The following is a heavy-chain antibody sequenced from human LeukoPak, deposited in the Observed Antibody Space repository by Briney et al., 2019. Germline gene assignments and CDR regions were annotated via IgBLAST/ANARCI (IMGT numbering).Heavy chain of an antibody. V-gene: IGHV5-51*01. CDR1: GYSFTTYW. CDR2: IYPGDSDT. D-gene: IGHD6-19*01. J-gene: IGHJ4*02. Sequence: GESLKISCKASGYSFTTYWIAWVRQMPGKGLEWMGIIYPGDSDTRYSPSFQGQVTISADKSISTAYLQWSSLKASDTAMYYCARQSRIAVAGIGNFDYWGQGTLVTVSS. CDR3: ARQSRIAVAGIGNFDY.